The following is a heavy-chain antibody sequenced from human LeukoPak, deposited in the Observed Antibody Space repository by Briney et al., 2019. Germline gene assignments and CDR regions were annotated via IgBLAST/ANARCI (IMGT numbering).Heavy chain of an antibody. D-gene: IGHD3-22*01. CDR3: AKDRGGYYYYFDY. CDR2: IWYDGSNK. J-gene: IGHJ4*02. CDR1: GFSFSNYG. Sequence: GGSLRLSCAASGFSFSNYGMHWVRQAPGKGLEWVAVIWYDGSNKYYADSVKGRFTISRDNSKNTLYLQMNSPRAEDTAVYYCAKDRGGYYYYFDYWGQGTLVTVSS. V-gene: IGHV3-33*06.